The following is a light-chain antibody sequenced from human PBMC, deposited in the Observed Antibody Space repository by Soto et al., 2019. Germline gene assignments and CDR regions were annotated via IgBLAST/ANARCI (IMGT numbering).Light chain of an antibody. J-gene: IGKJ4*01. CDR2: LGS. CDR3: MQALHTPT. CDR1: QSLLHSNGYNY. V-gene: IGKV2-28*01. Sequence: DIVMTQSPLSLPVTPGEPASISCRSSQSLLHSNGYNYLDWYLQKPGQSPQLLIYLGSNRASGVPDRFSGSGSGTDFTLNISRVEAEDVGVYYCMQALHTPTFGGGTQVEIK.